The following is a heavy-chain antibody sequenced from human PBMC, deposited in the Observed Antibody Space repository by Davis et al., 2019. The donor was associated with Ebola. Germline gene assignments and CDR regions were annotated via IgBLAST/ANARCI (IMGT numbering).Heavy chain of an antibody. J-gene: IGHJ4*02. D-gene: IGHD6-19*01. Sequence: ASVKVSCKASGGTFSSYAISWVRQAPGQGLEWMGGISAYNGNTNYAQKLQGRVTMTTDTSTSTAYMELRSLRSDDTAVYYCARGIAVAGYFDYWGQGTLVTVSS. CDR3: ARGIAVAGYFDY. V-gene: IGHV1-18*01. CDR1: GGTFSSYA. CDR2: ISAYNGNT.